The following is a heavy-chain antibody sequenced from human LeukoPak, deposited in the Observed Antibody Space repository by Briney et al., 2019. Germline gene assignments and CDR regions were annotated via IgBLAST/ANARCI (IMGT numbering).Heavy chain of an antibody. J-gene: IGHJ6*03. D-gene: IGHD4-17*01. CDR3: ARLPYGDYYYYMDV. CDR1: GGSISSYY. CDR2: IYYSGST. Sequence: SETLSLTCTVSGGSISSYYWSWIRQPPGKGLEWIVYIYYSGSTNYNPSLKSRVTISVDTSKNQFSLKLSSVTAADTAVYYCARLPYGDYYYYMDVWGKGTTVTVSS. V-gene: IGHV4-59*08.